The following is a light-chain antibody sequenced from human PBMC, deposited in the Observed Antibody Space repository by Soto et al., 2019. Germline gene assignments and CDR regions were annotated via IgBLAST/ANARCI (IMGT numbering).Light chain of an antibody. V-gene: IGKV3-15*01. J-gene: IGKJ1*01. CDR1: QSISDT. CDR3: QQYDNWPWT. Sequence: EIVMTQSPATLSVSPGGRATLSCRASQSISDTLAWYQQKPGQAPRLLIHGASTRATGVPARFSGSGSGTDFYLTISSLQSEDFAVYYCQQYDNWPWTFGQGTKLEIK. CDR2: GAS.